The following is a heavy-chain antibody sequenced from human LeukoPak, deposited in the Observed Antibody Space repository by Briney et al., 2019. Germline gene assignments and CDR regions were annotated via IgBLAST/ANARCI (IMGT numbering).Heavy chain of an antibody. D-gene: IGHD6-13*01. CDR2: INPSGGST. V-gene: IGHV1-46*01. J-gene: IGHJ3*01. Sequence: PLASVKVSCKASGYTLTSYYMHWVRQAPGQGLEWMGIINPSGGSTSYAQKFQGRVTMTRDMSTSTVYMELSSLRSEDTAVYYCARDPGIAIPGTGAFDVWGQGTKVTVSS. CDR1: GYTLTSYY. CDR3: ARDPGIAIPGTGAFDV.